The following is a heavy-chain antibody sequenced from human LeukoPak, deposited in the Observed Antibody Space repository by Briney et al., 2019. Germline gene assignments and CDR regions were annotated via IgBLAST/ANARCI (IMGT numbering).Heavy chain of an antibody. CDR3: ARLGAAAGPYFDY. CDR1: GGSISSYY. D-gene: IGHD6-13*01. CDR2: IYYSGST. J-gene: IGHJ4*02. Sequence: SETLSLTCTVSGGSISSYYWSWIRQPPGKGLEWIGYIYYSGSTNYNPSLKSRVTISVDTSKNQFSLKLSSVTAADTAVYYCARLGAAAGPYFDYLGQGTLVTVSS. V-gene: IGHV4-59*01.